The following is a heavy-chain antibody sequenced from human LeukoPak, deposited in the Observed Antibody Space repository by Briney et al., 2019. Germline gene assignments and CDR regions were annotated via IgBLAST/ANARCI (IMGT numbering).Heavy chain of an antibody. V-gene: IGHV4-39*07. Sequence: SETLSLTCTVSGGSISSSSYYWGWIRQPPRKGLEWIGSNNYSGRTYYNPSLKSRVTISVDTSKKPLSLKLSSVTASDTAVYYCARLLRRDFVFDYWGQGTLVTVSS. CDR3: ARLLRRDFVFDY. J-gene: IGHJ4*02. CDR2: NNYSGRT. D-gene: IGHD1-26*01. CDR1: GGSISSSSYY.